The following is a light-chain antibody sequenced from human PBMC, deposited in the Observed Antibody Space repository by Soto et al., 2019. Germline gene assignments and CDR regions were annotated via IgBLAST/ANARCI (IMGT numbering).Light chain of an antibody. CDR3: QQYADLPYT. Sequence: EIVLTQSPCTLSLSPGERATLSCMASQTLTTRLLAWYQQKPGQAPRLLIYGASSRATGLPDRFSGSGSGTEYTLTISRLEPEDFAVYSCQQYADLPYTFGQGTTLEIK. J-gene: IGKJ2*01. CDR1: QTLTTRL. V-gene: IGKV3-20*01. CDR2: GAS.